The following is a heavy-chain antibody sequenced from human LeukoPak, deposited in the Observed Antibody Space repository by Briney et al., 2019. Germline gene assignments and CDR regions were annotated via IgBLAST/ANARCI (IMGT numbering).Heavy chain of an antibody. J-gene: IGHJ4*02. V-gene: IGHV4-30-4*01. Sequence: PSETLSLTRTVSGGSLSSGDYYWSWLRQPPGTGLEWLGYIYYSGSTYYNPSLKSRVTISVDTSKNQFSLKLSSVTAADTAVYYCARLDTAMAYYFDYWGQGTLVTVSS. CDR2: IYYSGST. D-gene: IGHD5-18*01. CDR1: GGSLSSGDYY. CDR3: ARLDTAMAYYFDY.